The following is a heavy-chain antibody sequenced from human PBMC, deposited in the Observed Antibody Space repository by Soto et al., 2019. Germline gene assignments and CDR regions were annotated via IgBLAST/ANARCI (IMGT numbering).Heavy chain of an antibody. J-gene: IGHJ4*02. CDR1: GGSISSYY. CDR3: ARRPKKAAYYYDY. Sequence: TSETLSLTCTVSGGSISSYYWSWIRLPPGKGLEWIGYIYYSGSTNYNPSLKSRVTISVDTSKNQFSLKLSSVTAADTAVYYCARRPKKAAYYYDYWAQGTLVTVSS. CDR2: IYYSGST. V-gene: IGHV4-59*01. D-gene: IGHD6-6*01.